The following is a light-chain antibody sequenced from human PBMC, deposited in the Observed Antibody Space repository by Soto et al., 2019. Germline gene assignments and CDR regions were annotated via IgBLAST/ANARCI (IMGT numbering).Light chain of an antibody. J-gene: IGKJ2*01. CDR3: QQYNNWPPYT. CDR1: QSVSNN. CDR2: AAS. V-gene: IGKV3-15*01. Sequence: EIAMTQSPATLSVSPGERATLSCRASQSVSNNLAWFQQKPGQPPRLLIYAASTRATNIPARFSGSGSGTEFTLTISSLQSEDFAVYYCQQYNNWPPYTFGQGTKLEIK.